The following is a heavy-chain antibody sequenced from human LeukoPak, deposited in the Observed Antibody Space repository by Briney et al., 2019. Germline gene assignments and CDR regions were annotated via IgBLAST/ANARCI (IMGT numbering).Heavy chain of an antibody. CDR1: GYNFNTYW. D-gene: IGHD5-24*01. CDR3: ARLRGDGYNVGPFDY. J-gene: IGHJ4*02. Sequence: GESLKISCKGSGYNFNTYWVAWVRQLPGKGLEWMGIIYPGDSDTRYSPSFQGQVTISADKSISTAYLQWSSLKASDTAMYYCARLRGDGYNVGPFDYWGQGTLVTVSS. V-gene: IGHV5-51*01. CDR2: IYPGDSDT.